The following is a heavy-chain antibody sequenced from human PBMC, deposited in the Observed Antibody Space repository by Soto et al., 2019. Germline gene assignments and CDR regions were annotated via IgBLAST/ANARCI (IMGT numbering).Heavy chain of an antibody. CDR3: ATTSDYGFNPYYFDF. D-gene: IGHD4-17*01. CDR2: FDPEDGET. CDR1: GYTLTELS. Sequence: ASVKVSCKVSGYTLTELSMHWVRQAPGKGLEWMGGFDPEDGETIYAQKFQGRVTMTEDTSTDTAYMGLSSLRSEDTAVYYCATTSDYGFNPYYFDFCGQGTLVTVSS. V-gene: IGHV1-24*01. J-gene: IGHJ4*02.